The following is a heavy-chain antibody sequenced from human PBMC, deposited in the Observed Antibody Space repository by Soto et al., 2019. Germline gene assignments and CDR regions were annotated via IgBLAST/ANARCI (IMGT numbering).Heavy chain of an antibody. D-gene: IGHD1-26*01. CDR1: GGSISSGDYY. Sequence: SETLSLTCTVSGGSISSGDYYWSWIRQPPGKGLEWIGYIYYSGSTYYNPSLKSRVTISLDTSKNQFSLKLSSVTAADTAVYYCAIYYTTHGWVDPWGQGTLVTVSS. CDR2: IYYSGST. J-gene: IGHJ5*02. V-gene: IGHV4-30-4*01. CDR3: AIYYTTHGWVDP.